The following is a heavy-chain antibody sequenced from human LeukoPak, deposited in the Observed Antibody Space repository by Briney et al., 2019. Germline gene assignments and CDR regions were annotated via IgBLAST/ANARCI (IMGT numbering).Heavy chain of an antibody. D-gene: IGHD6-13*01. CDR2: INPNSGGT. V-gene: IGHV1-2*06. CDR1: GYTFTGYY. Sequence: ASVKVSCKASGYTFTGYYMHWVRQAPGQGLEWMGRINPNSGGTNYAQKFQGRVTMTRDTSISTAYMELSRLRSDDTAVYYCARVPAAAGNVYGYWGQGTLVTVAS. J-gene: IGHJ4*02. CDR3: ARVPAAAGNVYGY.